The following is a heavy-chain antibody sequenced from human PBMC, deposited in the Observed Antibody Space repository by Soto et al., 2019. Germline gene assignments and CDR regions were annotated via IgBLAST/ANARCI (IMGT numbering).Heavy chain of an antibody. CDR2: VSHDGSRQ. D-gene: IGHD3-16*01. V-gene: IGHV3-30*03. CDR1: GFTFRDYG. CDR3: ARQHDLGGLEDY. J-gene: IGHJ4*02. Sequence: QVQLVESGGGVVQPRTSLRLSCAGSGFTFRDYGMHWVRQAPGKGLEWLAVVSHDGSRQYYGDSVKGRFTVSRDNSKNMAYLQMTSLRVEDTARYYCARQHDLGGLEDYWGQGTLVTVSS.